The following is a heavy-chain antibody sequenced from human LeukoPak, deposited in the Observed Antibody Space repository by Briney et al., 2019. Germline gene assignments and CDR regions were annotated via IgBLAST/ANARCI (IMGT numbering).Heavy chain of an antibody. D-gene: IGHD1-26*01. CDR1: GYSFNIYW. J-gene: IGHJ4*02. CDR3: ARLMGSGSYYPLGY. CDR2: IYPGDSDT. V-gene: IGHV5-51*01. Sequence: GESLKISCKGSGYSFNIYWIGWVRQMPGKGLEWMGIIYPGDSDTRYSPSFQGQVTISADKSITTAYLHWNSLKASDTAMYYCARLMGSGSYYPLGYWGQRTLVTVSS.